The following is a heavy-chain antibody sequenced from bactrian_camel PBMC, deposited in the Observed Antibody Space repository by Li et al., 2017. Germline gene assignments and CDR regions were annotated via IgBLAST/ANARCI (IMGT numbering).Heavy chain of an antibody. CDR3: VKNDYGLVN. D-gene: IGHD5*01. V-gene: IGHV3S40*01. Sequence: VQLVESGGGLVQAGGSLRLSCTTSGSTSAAYHMTWVRQAPGKGLEWVSSSGGSSTFYADSVKGRFTISRDNAKNAVYLELNSLKAEDTAMYYCVKNDYGLVNWGQGTQVTVS. J-gene: IGHJ4*01. CDR1: GSTSAAYH. CDR2: SGGSST.